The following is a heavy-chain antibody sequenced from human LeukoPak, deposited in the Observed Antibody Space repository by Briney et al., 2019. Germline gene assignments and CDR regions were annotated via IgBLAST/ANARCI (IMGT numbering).Heavy chain of an antibody. D-gene: IGHD5-24*01. CDR1: GGSISSYY. CDR3: ARDSGDGYTSPFDY. J-gene: IGHJ4*02. Sequence: NPSETLSLTCTVSGGSISSYYWSWIRQPPGKGLEWIGYIYYSGSTNYNPSLKSRVTISVDTSKNQFSLKLSSVTAADTAVYYCARDSGDGYTSPFDYWGQGTLVTVSS. V-gene: IGHV4-59*01. CDR2: IYYSGST.